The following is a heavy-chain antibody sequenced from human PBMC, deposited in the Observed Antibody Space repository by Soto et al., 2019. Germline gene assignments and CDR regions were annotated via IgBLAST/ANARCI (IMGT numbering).Heavy chain of an antibody. J-gene: IGHJ4*02. CDR3: ARGKNQRGYSYGFQYYFDF. D-gene: IGHD5-18*01. CDR2: ISAYNGNT. CDR1: GYTCTSYG. Sequence: QVQLVQSGAEVKKPGASVKVSCKASGYTCTSYGISWVRQAPGQGLEWMGWISAYNGNTNYAQKLQGRVTMTTDTSTSTAYMELRSLRSDDTAVYYCARGKNQRGYSYGFQYYFDFWGQGTLVTVSS. V-gene: IGHV1-18*01.